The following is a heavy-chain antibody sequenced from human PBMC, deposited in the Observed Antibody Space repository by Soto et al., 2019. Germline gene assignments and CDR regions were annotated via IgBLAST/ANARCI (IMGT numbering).Heavy chain of an antibody. CDR3: AGIAARHYYYYGMDV. Sequence: SETLSLTCTVSGGSISSYYWSWIRQPPGKGLEWIGYIYYSGSTNYNSSLKSRVTISVDTSKNQFSLKLSSVTAADTAVYYCAGIAARHYYYYGMDVWGQGTTVTVSS. CDR2: IYYSGST. V-gene: IGHV4-59*01. J-gene: IGHJ6*02. D-gene: IGHD6-6*01. CDR1: GGSISSYY.